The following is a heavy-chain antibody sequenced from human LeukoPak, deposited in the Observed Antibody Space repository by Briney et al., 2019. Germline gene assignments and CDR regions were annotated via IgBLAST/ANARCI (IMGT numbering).Heavy chain of an antibody. V-gene: IGHV3-23*01. CDR1: GFSLSNSA. Sequence: GGSLRLSCAASGFSLSNSAMSWVHQAPGKGLEWLSLIVASSGSTFYADSVKGRFTISRDNSKNTLYLQMNSLRADDTAVYYCAKGAYDYIEMGYFDYWGQGTLVTVSS. CDR3: AKGAYDYIEMGYFDY. D-gene: IGHD5-12*01. CDR2: IVASSGST. J-gene: IGHJ4*02.